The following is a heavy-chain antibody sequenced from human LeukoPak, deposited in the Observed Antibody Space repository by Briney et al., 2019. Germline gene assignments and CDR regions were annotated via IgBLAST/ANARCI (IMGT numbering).Heavy chain of an antibody. CDR1: GGSLSSYY. CDR3: ARAPTNYYYYYMDV. Sequence: SETLSLTCTVYGGSLSSYYWSWIRQPAGKGLEWIGRIYTSGSTNYNPSLKSRVTMSVDTSKNQFSLKLSSVTAADTAVYYCARAPTNYYYYYMDVWGKGTTVTVSS. D-gene: IGHD5-24*01. CDR2: IYTSGST. V-gene: IGHV4-4*07. J-gene: IGHJ6*03.